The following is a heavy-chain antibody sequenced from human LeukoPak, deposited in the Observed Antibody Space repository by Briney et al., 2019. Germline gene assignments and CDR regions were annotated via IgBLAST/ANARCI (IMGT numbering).Heavy chain of an antibody. CDR1: GFTFSSYA. D-gene: IGHD6-13*01. J-gene: IGHJ4*02. V-gene: IGHV3-23*01. Sequence: GGSLKLACAASGFTFSSYAMSWVRQARGKGLGWVSAISGSGGSTYYADSVKGRFTISRDNSKNTLYLQMNSLRAEDTAVYYCAKDEGYSSSWGISDYWGQGTLVTVSS. CDR2: ISGSGGST. CDR3: AKDEGYSSSWGISDY.